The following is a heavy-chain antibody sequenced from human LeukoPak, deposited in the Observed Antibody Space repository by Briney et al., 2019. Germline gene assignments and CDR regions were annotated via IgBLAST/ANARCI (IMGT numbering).Heavy chain of an antibody. CDR1: GGSISSLY. V-gene: IGHV4-59*08. Sequence: PSETLSLTCSVSGGSISSLYWSWIRQPPGKGLEWIGYIYYTGSTNYNPSLRGRVTMFVDMSKNQFSLRLSSVTAANAAVYYCARHRAYSSSSPFDYWGQGTLVTVSS. CDR3: ARHRAYSSSSPFDY. CDR2: IYYTGST. J-gene: IGHJ4*02. D-gene: IGHD6-6*01.